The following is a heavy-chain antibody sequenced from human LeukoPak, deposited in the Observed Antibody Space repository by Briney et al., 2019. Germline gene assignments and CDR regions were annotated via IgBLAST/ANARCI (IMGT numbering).Heavy chain of an antibody. J-gene: IGHJ6*02. CDR2: VNRDGSET. V-gene: IGHV3-7*03. CDR1: GFALSSHW. Sequence: GGSLRLSCAASGFALSSHWMTWVRQVPGRGPEWVANVNRDGSETYYLDSVKGRFTISKDNAKNSLYLQMYSLRAEDTALYHCARNNGMDVWGQGTTVIVSS. CDR3: ARNNGMDV.